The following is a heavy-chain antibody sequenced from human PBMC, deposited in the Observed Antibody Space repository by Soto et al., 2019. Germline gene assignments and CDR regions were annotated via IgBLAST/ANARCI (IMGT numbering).Heavy chain of an antibody. CDR2: ITGRSAVP. V-gene: IGHV3-23*01. Sequence: EGQLLQSGGDLVQPGGSLRLSCAGSGLPLRGYAMTWFRQTPEKGLEWVSTITGRSAVPSYADSVNGRFTVSRDNSKNTLYLQMNSLRPDDTAIYYCAKGGPFTGGFDPWGQGTLVTVSA. CDR3: AKGGPFTGGFDP. J-gene: IGHJ5*02. CDR1: GLPLRGYA. D-gene: IGHD3-16*01.